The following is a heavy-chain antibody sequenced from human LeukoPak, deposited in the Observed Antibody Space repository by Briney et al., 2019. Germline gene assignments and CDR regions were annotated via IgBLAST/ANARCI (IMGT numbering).Heavy chain of an antibody. CDR2: ISTSSSII. CDR1: GFTFSNYS. CDR3: ARDGDYVWGSYRFFDY. V-gene: IGHV3-48*04. D-gene: IGHD3-16*02. J-gene: IGHJ4*02. Sequence: PGGSLRLSCAASGFTFSNYSMNWVRQAPGKGLEWVSYISTSSSIIYYADSVKGRFTISRDNAKNSLYLQMNSLRAEDTAVYYCARDGDYVWGSYRFFDYWGQGTLVTVSS.